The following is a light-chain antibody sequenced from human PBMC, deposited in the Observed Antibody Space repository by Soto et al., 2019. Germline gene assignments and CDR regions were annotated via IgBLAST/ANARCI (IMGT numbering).Light chain of an antibody. J-gene: IGKJ4*01. CDR3: QQYNNWPLT. V-gene: IGKV3-15*01. CDR1: GNVNSD. Sequence: DTVMTQSPATLSVSPGERATLSCRASGNVNSDLAWYQQKPGQAPRLLIYGASTRATGIPARFSGSGSGTEFTLTISSLQSEDSAVYHCQQYNNWPLTFGGGTKVEIK. CDR2: GAS.